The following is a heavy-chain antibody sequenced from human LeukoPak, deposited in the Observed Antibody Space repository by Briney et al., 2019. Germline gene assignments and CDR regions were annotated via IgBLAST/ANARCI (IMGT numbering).Heavy chain of an antibody. J-gene: IGHJ6*02. CDR2: IIASGGST. Sequence: GGALRPSCAASGFTFSSYVMSWVRQAPGKGPEWVSAIIASGGSTYYADSVKGRFTISRDNSKNTLYLQMNSLRAEDTAVYCCAKDVGISGFGCYHGMDVWGQGTTVTV. CDR3: AKDVGISGFGCYHGMDV. V-gene: IGHV3-23*01. CDR1: GFTFSSYV. D-gene: IGHD6-19*01.